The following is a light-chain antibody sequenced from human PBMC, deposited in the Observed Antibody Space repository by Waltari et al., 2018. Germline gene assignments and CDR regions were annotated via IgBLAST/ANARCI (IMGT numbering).Light chain of an antibody. CDR3: QQYYSYSWT. J-gene: IGKJ1*01. V-gene: IGKV1-5*03. Sequence: DIQMTQYPSTLSVSVGDTVTITCRASQSISTWLAWYQQKPGKAPHLLIYQASSLDSGVPSRFSGSGSGTEFTLTINNLQPEDFATYYCQQYYSYSWTFGQGTKVEIK. CDR1: QSISTW. CDR2: QAS.